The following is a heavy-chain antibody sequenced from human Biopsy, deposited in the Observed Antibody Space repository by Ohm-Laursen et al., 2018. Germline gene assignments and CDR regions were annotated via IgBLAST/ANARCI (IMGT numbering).Heavy chain of an antibody. CDR3: ARELGDFWGGRQFDF. CDR2: IDPKSGGT. V-gene: IGHV1-2*02. Sequence: SVKVSCKASAYSFGDHRIHWARQAPGQGLEWMGWIDPKSGGTNYAQKFQGRVTMTRDTSISTTYMELRRLTSDDTAVFYCARELGDFWGGRQFDFWGQGTLVTVSS. J-gene: IGHJ5*01. CDR1: AYSFGDHR. D-gene: IGHD3-3*01.